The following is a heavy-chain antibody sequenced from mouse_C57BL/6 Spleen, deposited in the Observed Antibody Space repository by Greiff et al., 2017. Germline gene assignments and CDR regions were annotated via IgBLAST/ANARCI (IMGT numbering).Heavy chain of an antibody. CDR3: ARHQRIYYDPYYAMDY. J-gene: IGHJ4*01. CDR1: GFTFSDYY. V-gene: IGHV5-12*01. CDR2: ISNGGGST. Sequence: VKLQESGGGLVQPGGSLKLSCAASGFTFSDYYMYWVRQTPEMRLEWVAYISNGGGSTYYPDTVKGRFTFSRDNSKNTLYLQMSRLKSEDTAMYYCARHQRIYYDPYYAMDYWGQGTSVTVSS. D-gene: IGHD2-4*01.